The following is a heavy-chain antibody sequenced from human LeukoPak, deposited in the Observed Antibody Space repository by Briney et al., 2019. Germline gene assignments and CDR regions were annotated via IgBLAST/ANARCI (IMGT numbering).Heavy chain of an antibody. V-gene: IGHV3-30*18. Sequence: GGSLRLSCAASGFTFSSYGIHWVRQAPGKGLQWVAVISYDGSNKYYVDSVKGRFTISRDNSKNTLNLQMNSLRAEDTAVYYCAKMRTPTAHSGDAFDIWGQGTMVTVSS. J-gene: IGHJ3*02. D-gene: IGHD4-17*01. CDR3: AKMRTPTAHSGDAFDI. CDR1: GFTFSSYG. CDR2: ISYDGSNK.